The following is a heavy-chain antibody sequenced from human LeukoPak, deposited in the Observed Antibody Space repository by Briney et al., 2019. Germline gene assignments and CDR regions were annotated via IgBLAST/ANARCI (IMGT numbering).Heavy chain of an antibody. CDR3: ARDRPDLIVVVTARRGYGMDV. J-gene: IGHJ6*02. D-gene: IGHD2-21*02. Sequence: PSETLSLTCTVSGYSISSGYYWGWIRQPPGKGLEWIGSIYHSGSTYYNPSLKSRVTISVDTSKNQFSLKLSSVTAADTAEYYCARDRPDLIVVVTARRGYGMDVWGQGTTVTVSS. CDR2: IYHSGST. V-gene: IGHV4-38-2*02. CDR1: GYSISSGYY.